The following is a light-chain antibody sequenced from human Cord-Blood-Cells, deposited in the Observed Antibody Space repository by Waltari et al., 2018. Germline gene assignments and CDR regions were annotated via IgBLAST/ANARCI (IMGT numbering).Light chain of an antibody. V-gene: IGKV3-20*01. Sequence: EIVLTQSPGTLSLSPGERATLYCRASQSVSSSYLAWYQQKPGQAPRLLIYGASNRSTGIPDRFSGSGSGTDFTLTISRLEPEDFAVYYCQQYGSSPYTFGHGTKLEIK. J-gene: IGKJ2*01. CDR2: GAS. CDR3: QQYGSSPYT. CDR1: QSVSSSY.